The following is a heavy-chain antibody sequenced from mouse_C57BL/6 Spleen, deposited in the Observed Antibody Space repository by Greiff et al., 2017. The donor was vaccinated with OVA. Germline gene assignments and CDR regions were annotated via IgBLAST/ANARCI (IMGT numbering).Heavy chain of an antibody. CDR3: ARNYGSSHYFDY. V-gene: IGHV1-69*01. Sequence: VQLQQPGAELVMPGASVKLSCKASGYTFTSYWMHWVKQRPGQGLEWIGEIDPSDSYTNYYQKFKGKSTLTVDKSSSTAYMQLSSLTSEDSAVYYCARNYGSSHYFDYWGQGTTLTVSS. D-gene: IGHD1-1*01. CDR2: IDPSDSYT. CDR1: GYTFTSYW. J-gene: IGHJ2*01.